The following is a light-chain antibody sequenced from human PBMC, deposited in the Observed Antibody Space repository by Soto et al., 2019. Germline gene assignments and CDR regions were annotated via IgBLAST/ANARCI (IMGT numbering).Light chain of an antibody. J-gene: IGKJ5*01. V-gene: IGKV3-20*01. Sequence: VVTPSPVALSLSQGERPTLSCRASQRVSSNYLAWYQQKPGQAPRLLIYGASSRATGIPDRFSGSGSGTDFTLTISRLEPEDFAVYYCQQYGSSPTTFGQGTRLEIK. CDR3: QQYGSSPTT. CDR2: GAS. CDR1: QRVSSNY.